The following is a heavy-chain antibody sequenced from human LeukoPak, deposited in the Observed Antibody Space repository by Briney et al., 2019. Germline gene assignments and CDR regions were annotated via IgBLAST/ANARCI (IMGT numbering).Heavy chain of an antibody. J-gene: IGHJ6*02. CDR2: IIPIFGTA. CDR1: GGTFSSYA. V-gene: IGHV1-69*01. Sequence: SVKVSCKASGGTFSSYAISWVRQAPGQGLESMGGIIPIFGTANYAQKFQGRVTITADESTSTAYMELSSLRSEDTAVYYCARGYYDSSGYYYGMDVWGQGTTVTVSS. CDR3: ARGYYDSSGYYYGMDV. D-gene: IGHD3-22*01.